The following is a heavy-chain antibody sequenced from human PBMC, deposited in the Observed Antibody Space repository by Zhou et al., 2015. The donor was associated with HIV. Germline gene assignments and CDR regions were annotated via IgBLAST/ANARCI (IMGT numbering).Heavy chain of an antibody. CDR1: GGTFSSYT. J-gene: IGHJ1*01. V-gene: IGHV1-69*08. D-gene: IGHD4-17*01. CDR2: IIPILGIA. CDR3: AREGYGDYVSSFASYTKYFQH. Sequence: QVQLVQSGAEVKKPGSSVKVSCKASGGTFSSYTISWVRQAPGQGLEWMGRIIPILGIANYAQKFQGRVTITADKSTSTAYMELSSLRSEDTAVYYCAREGYGDYVSSFASYTKYFQHWGQGTLVTVSS.